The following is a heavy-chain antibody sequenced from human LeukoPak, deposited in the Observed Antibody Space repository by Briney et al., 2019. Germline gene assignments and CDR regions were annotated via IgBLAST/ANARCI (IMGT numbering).Heavy chain of an antibody. V-gene: IGHV1-2*02. Sequence: GASVKVSCKASGYTFTGYHMHWVRQVPGQGLEWMGWINPNSGGTNYAQKFQGRVTMTRDTSINTAYMELSSLRSDDTAVYFCARSLLMATTTYDYWGQGTLVTVSS. CDR1: GYTFTGYH. CDR2: INPNSGGT. CDR3: ARSLLMATTTYDY. J-gene: IGHJ4*02. D-gene: IGHD1-26*01.